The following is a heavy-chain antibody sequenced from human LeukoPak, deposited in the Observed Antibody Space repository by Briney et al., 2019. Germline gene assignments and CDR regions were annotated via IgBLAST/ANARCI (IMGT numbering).Heavy chain of an antibody. CDR1: GFTFSSYE. J-gene: IGHJ4*02. D-gene: IGHD3-3*01. Sequence: GGSLRLSCAASGFTFSSYEMNWVRQAPGKGLEWVSYISSGGTTIYYADSVKGRFIISRDNAKNSLYLQMNSLRAEDTAVYYCARVPLTIFGVVSDYWGQGTLVTVSS. CDR3: ARVPLTIFGVVSDY. CDR2: ISSGGTTI. V-gene: IGHV3-48*03.